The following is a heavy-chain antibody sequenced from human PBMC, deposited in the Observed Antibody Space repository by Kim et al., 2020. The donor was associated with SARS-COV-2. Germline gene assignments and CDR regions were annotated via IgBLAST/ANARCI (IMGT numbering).Heavy chain of an antibody. D-gene: IGHD3-22*01. CDR2: ISYDGSNK. V-gene: IGHV3-30*18. CDR1: GFNFSNYG. J-gene: IGHJ3*02. Sequence: GGSLRLSCAASGFNFSNYGMHWVRQAPGKGLEWVAVISYDGSNKYYADSLKGRFTISRDNSKNTLYLQMNSLRPDDTAVYYCAKDGPFDYDSSGVLRWDHDAFDIWGQGTMVTVSS. CDR3: AKDGPFDYDSSGVLRWDHDAFDI.